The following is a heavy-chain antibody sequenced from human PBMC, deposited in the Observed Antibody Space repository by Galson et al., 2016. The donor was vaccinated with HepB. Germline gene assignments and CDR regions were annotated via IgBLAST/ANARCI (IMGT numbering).Heavy chain of an antibody. J-gene: IGHJ4*02. D-gene: IGHD3-9*01. V-gene: IGHV4-31*03. CDR1: GGSISSGVYY. CDR2: IYYTGST. Sequence: QVQLQESGPGLVKPSQTLSLTCTVSGGSISSGVYYWSWIRQHPGKGLEWIGYIYYTGSTDCNPSLKSRVTISVDTSKNQFSLKLSSVTAADTAVYYCAREPSNTSYYYLDHWGRGTLVTVSS. CDR3: AREPSNTSYYYLDH.